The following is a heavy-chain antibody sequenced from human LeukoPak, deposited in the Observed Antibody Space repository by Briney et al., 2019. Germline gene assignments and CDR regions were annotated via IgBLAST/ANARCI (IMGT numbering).Heavy chain of an antibody. J-gene: IGHJ3*02. V-gene: IGHV1-2*02. CDR1: GYTFTGYY. Sequence: GASVKVSCKASGYTFTGYYMHWVRQAPGQGLEWMGWINPNSGGTNYAQKFQGRVTMTRDTSISTAYMELSSLRSEDTAVYYCATANGYSSSWYELIAFDIWGQGTMVTVSS. CDR3: ATANGYSSSWYELIAFDI. D-gene: IGHD6-13*01. CDR2: INPNSGGT.